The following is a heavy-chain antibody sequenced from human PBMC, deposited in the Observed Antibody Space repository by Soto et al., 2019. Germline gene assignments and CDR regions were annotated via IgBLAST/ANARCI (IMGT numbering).Heavy chain of an antibody. CDR1: GFTFSIFA. CDR3: AKEVSLGSTVDLGY. Sequence: GGSLRLACAASGFTFSIFAMSWVRHSPGKGREWVSTISGIGGSTYYAEAVKGRFTISRDNSMGTLYLQMKSLRVEDTAIYYCAKEVSLGSTVDLGYWGQGALVTVSS. CDR2: ISGIGGST. V-gene: IGHV3-23*01. J-gene: IGHJ4*02. D-gene: IGHD7-27*01.